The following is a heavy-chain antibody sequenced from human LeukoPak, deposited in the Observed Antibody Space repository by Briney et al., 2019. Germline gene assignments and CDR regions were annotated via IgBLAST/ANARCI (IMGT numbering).Heavy chain of an antibody. J-gene: IGHJ5*01. Sequence: GGSLRLSCAASGFTFSSYAMSWVRQAPGKGLEWVSSISGSGGSTYYADSVKGRYTISRDNSKNTLYLQMNSLRAEDTAVYSCAKDRGPDNSFDSWGQGTLVTVSS. CDR3: AKDRGPDNSFDS. D-gene: IGHD3/OR15-3a*01. V-gene: IGHV3-23*01. CDR1: GFTFSSYA. CDR2: ISGSGGST.